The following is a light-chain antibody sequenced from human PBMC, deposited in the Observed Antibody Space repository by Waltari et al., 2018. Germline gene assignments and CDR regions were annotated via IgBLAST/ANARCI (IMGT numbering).Light chain of an antibody. CDR1: QSSNW. CDR3: QQYSDYLGA. V-gene: IGKV1-5*03. J-gene: IGKJ1*01. CDR2: EAS. Sequence: DIQMTQSPSTLSASVGDRVTLTCRASQSSNWLAWYQQKPGRAPKLLIYEASSLESGVPSRFSGSGSGTEFTLTISSLQPDDFATYYCQQYSDYLGAFGQGTKVEVK.